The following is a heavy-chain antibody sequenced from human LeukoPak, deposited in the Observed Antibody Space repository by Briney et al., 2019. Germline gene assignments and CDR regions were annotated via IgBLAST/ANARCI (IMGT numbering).Heavy chain of an antibody. CDR2: INPNSGGT. CDR1: GYTFTGYY. D-gene: IGHD6-19*01. CDR3: ARDLGGLAVKNWFDP. V-gene: IGHV1-2*02. J-gene: IGHJ5*02. Sequence: ASEKVSCKASGYTFTGYYMHWVRQAPGQGLEWMGWINPNSGGTNYAQKFQGRVTMTRDTSISTAYMELSRLRSDDTAVYYCARDLGGLAVKNWFDPWGQGTLVTVSS.